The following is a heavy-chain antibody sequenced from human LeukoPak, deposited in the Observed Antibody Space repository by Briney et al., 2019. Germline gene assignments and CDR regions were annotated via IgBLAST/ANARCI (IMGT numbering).Heavy chain of an antibody. J-gene: IGHJ6*02. Sequence: GASVKLTCKASGYTFTSYGTSWARQAHGQGLEWMGLIRAYNDNTNYAQKLQGSVTMTTDTSTSTAYMKMRSLRSDDTAVYYCAGDKRGTYYYYYYDMDVWSQGTTVTVS. CDR1: GYTFTSYG. CDR3: AGDKRGTYYYYYYDMDV. V-gene: IGHV1-18*01. D-gene: IGHD1-1*01. CDR2: IRAYNDNT.